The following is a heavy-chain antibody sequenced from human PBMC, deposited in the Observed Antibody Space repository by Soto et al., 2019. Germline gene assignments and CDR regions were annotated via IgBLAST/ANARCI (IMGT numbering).Heavy chain of an antibody. CDR1: GGSISSYY. Sequence: SETLSLTCTVSGGSISSYYWSWIRQPPGKGLEWIGYIYYSGSTNYNPSLKSRVTISVDTSKNQFSLKLSSVTAADTAVYYCARGSYSSGWYFVFDYWGQGTLVTVSS. J-gene: IGHJ4*02. D-gene: IGHD6-19*01. V-gene: IGHV4-59*01. CDR2: IYYSGST. CDR3: ARGSYSSGWYFVFDY.